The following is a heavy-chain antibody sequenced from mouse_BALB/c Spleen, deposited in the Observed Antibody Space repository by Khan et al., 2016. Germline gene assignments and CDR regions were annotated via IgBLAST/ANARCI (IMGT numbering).Heavy chain of an antibody. CDR1: GYSITSDYA. V-gene: IGHV3-2*02. Sequence: EVQLQESGPGLVKPSQSLSLTCTVTGYSITSDYAWNWIRQFPGNKLEWMGNISYSGSTSNNPSLKSRISITQDTTKNQFFLQLNSVTTEDTASYFGARGLITTFDSWGQGITLTLSS. D-gene: IGHD2-4*01. CDR3: ARGLITTFDS. J-gene: IGHJ2*01. CDR2: ISYSGST.